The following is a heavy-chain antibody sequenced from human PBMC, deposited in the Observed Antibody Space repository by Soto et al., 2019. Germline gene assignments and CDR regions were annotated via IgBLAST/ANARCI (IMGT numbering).Heavy chain of an antibody. Sequence: PGGSLRLSCAASGFIFEDAWMSWVRQAPGKGLELVGRIKRKVGGGTTDYAAPVEGRFTISRDDSKNTLYLQMNSLKTEDTAVYFCARGNYPGDYFDHWGPGTLVTVSS. CDR3: ARGNYPGDYFDH. CDR2: IKRKVGGGTT. D-gene: IGHD1-7*01. J-gene: IGHJ4*02. CDR1: GFIFEDAW. V-gene: IGHV3-15*01.